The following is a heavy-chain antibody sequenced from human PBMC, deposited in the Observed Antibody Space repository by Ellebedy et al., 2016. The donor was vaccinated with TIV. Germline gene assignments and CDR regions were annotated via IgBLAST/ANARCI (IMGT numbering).Heavy chain of an antibody. CDR3: ARDRGDYSISGP. CDR1: GFTFGRYR. V-gene: IGHV3-74*01. D-gene: IGHD4-11*01. CDR2: IKSDGSST. J-gene: IGHJ5*02. Sequence: HTGGSLRLSCVASGFTFGRYRMHWVRQAPGNKLVWVSRIKSDGSSTTYADSVKGRFTTSRANARNTLYLQMNSLRGEDTAVYFCARDRGDYSISGPWGQGTLVTVSS.